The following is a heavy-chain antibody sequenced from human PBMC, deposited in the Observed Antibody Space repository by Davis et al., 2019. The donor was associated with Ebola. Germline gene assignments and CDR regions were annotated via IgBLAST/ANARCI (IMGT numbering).Heavy chain of an antibody. CDR2: INHSGST. Sequence: PSETLSLTCAVYGWSFSNYYWSWIRQPPGKGLEWIGEINHSGSTNYNPSLKSRVTMSVDTSKNQFSLKVSSVTAADTAVYYCASLLDSSGWYYFGYWGQGTLVTVSS. D-gene: IGHD6-19*01. CDR1: GWSFSNYY. CDR3: ASLLDSSGWYYFGY. V-gene: IGHV4-34*01. J-gene: IGHJ4*02.